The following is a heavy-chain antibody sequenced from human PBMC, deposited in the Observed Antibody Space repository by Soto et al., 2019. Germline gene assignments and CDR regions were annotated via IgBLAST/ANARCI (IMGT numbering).Heavy chain of an antibody. CDR2: IYASGST. Sequence: QVQLQESGPGLVKPSETLSLTCTVSGGSISSHYWSWIRQPAGKGLEWIGRIYASGSTNYNPSLKSRVTISLDTSRNQFSLKLTSVPAADTAMYYCARGGGYEVQGSSWFGPWGQGILVPVSS. J-gene: IGHJ5*02. D-gene: IGHD5-12*01. CDR3: ARGGGYEVQGSSWFGP. V-gene: IGHV4-4*07. CDR1: GGSISSHY.